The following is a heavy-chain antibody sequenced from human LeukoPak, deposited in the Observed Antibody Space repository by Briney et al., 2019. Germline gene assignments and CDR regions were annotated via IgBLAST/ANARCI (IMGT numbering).Heavy chain of an antibody. D-gene: IGHD2-8*02. Sequence: SETLSLTCTVSGGSISSYYWSWIRQPAGKGLEWIGRIYTSGSTNYNPSLKSRVTMSVDTSKNQFFLNLTSVTAADTAVYSCARDSGRHFDYWGQGSLVTVSS. CDR3: ARDSGRHFDY. J-gene: IGHJ4*02. CDR1: GGSISSYY. V-gene: IGHV4-4*07. CDR2: IYTSGST.